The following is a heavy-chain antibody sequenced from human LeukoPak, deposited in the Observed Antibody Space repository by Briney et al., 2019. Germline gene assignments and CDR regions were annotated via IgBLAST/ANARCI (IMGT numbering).Heavy chain of an antibody. CDR1: GGSISSGDYY. J-gene: IGHJ6*03. CDR2: IYYSGST. V-gene: IGHV4-30-4*02. CDR3: ARVSDYGDYEDYYYMDV. Sequence: SETLSLTCTVSGGSISSGDYYWSWIRQPPGKGLEWIGYIYYSGSTYYNPSLKSRVTISVDTSKNQFSLKLSSVTAADTAVYYCARVSDYGDYEDYYYMDVWGKGTTVTVSS. D-gene: IGHD4-17*01.